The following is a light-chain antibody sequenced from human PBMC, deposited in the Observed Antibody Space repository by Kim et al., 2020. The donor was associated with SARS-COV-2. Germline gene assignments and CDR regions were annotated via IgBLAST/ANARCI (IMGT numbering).Light chain of an antibody. J-gene: IGLJ2*01. CDR3: NSRDSSGNHLV. CDR2: GKN. Sequence: AWGQTGRSTYQGESLRSYYASWYQQKPGQAPVLVIYGKNSRPSGIPDRFSGSSSGNTASLTITGAQAEDEADYYCNSRDSSGNHLVFGGGTQLTVL. CDR1: SLRSYY. V-gene: IGLV3-19*01.